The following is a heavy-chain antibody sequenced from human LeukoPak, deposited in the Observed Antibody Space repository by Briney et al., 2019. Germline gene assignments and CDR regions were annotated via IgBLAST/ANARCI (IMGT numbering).Heavy chain of an antibody. V-gene: IGHV3-21*01. J-gene: IGHJ4*02. CDR3: ARDVTYYDFWSGYYQIDY. CDR1: GFTFSSYS. D-gene: IGHD3-3*01. CDR2: ISSSSSYI. Sequence: GGSLRLSCAASGFTFSSYSMNWVRQAPGKGLECVSSISSSSSYIYYAESVKGRFTFSRDNAKNSLYLQMNRLRAEDTAVYYCARDVTYYDFWSGYYQIDYWGQGALVTVSS.